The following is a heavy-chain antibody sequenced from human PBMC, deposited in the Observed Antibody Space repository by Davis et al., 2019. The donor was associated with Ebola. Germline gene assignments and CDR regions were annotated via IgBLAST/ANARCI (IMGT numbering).Heavy chain of an antibody. V-gene: IGHV3-48*02. CDR1: GFTFSTYN. CDR3: ARDITVGAFSFDY. D-gene: IGHD1-26*01. CDR2: ISGRTGAI. Sequence: GGSLRLSCAASGFTFSTYNMNWVRQAPGKGLEWVSFISGRTGAIYYADSVKGRFTISRDNAKNSLYLQMNSLRDEDTAVYYCARDITVGAFSFDYWGQGTLVTVSS. J-gene: IGHJ4*02.